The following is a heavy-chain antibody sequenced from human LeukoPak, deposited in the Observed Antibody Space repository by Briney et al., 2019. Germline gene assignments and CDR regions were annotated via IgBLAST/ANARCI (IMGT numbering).Heavy chain of an antibody. CDR2: INPSGGST. CDR3: ATAYNYGRDAFDI. D-gene: IGHD5-18*01. CDR1: GSTFTSYY. Sequence: ASVKVSCKASGSTFTSYYMHWVRQAPGQGLEWIGIINPSGGSTSYAQKFQGRVTMTRDTSTSTVYMELSSLRSEDTAVYYCATAYNYGRDAFDIWGQGTMVTVSS. J-gene: IGHJ3*02. V-gene: IGHV1-46*01.